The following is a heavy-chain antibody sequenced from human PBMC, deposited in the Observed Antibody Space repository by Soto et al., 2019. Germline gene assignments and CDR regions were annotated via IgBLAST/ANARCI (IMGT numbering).Heavy chain of an antibody. CDR3: ARGRGYSYGLDP. J-gene: IGHJ5*02. CDR1: GDSISSNNNY. V-gene: IGHV4-30-4*01. D-gene: IGHD5-18*01. Sequence: QVQLQESGPGLVKPSQTLSLTCTVSGDSISSNNNYWSWIRQPPGEGLEWIGFISYSGTTSYSPSLKSRVAISLDTSKNQFSLSLSSVTAADTAMYYCARGRGYSYGLDPWGQGTLVTVSS. CDR2: ISYSGTT.